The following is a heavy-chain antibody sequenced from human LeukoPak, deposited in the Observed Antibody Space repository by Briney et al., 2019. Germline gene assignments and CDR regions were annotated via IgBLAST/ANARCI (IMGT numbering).Heavy chain of an antibody. CDR2: IYYSGST. CDR3: ARGIRGVIIDPPYYFDY. CDR1: GGSISSGGYS. D-gene: IGHD3-10*01. Sequence: PSQTLSLTCAVSGGSISSGGYSWRWIRQPPGEGLEWIGYIYYSGSTYYNPSLKSRVTISVDTSKNQFSLKLSSVTAADTAVYYCARGIRGVIIDPPYYFDYWGQGTLVTVSS. V-gene: IGHV4-30-2*01. J-gene: IGHJ4*02.